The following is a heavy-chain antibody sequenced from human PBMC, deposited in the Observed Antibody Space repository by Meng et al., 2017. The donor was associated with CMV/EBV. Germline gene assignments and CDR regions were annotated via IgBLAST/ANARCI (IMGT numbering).Heavy chain of an antibody. CDR2: IIPIFGTA. CDR1: SYA. D-gene: IGHD3-16*02. Sequence: SYAISWVRQGPGQGLEWMGGIIPIFGTANYAQKFQGRVTITADKSTSTAYMELSSLRSEDTAVYYCARAPIGDYVWGSYRYGWFDPWGQGTLVTVSS. J-gene: IGHJ5*02. CDR3: ARAPIGDYVWGSYRYGWFDP. V-gene: IGHV1-69*06.